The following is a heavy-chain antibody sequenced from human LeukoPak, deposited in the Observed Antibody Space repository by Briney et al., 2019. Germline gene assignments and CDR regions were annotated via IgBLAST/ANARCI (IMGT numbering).Heavy chain of an antibody. CDR3: ARSPPHYYDSSGYYRGHFDY. D-gene: IGHD3-22*01. CDR2: INHSGST. V-gene: IGHV4-34*01. Sequence: SETLSLTCAVYGGSFSGYYWSWIRQPPGKGLEWIGEINHSGSTNYNPSLKSRVTISVDKSKNQFSLKLSSVTAADTAVYYCARSPPHYYDSSGYYRGHFDYWGQGTLVTVSS. CDR1: GGSFSGYY. J-gene: IGHJ4*02.